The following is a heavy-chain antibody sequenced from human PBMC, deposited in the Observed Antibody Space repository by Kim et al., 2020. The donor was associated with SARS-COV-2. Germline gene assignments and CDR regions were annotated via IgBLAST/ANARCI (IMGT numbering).Heavy chain of an antibody. V-gene: IGHV3-53*01. CDR3: ARTDYDSSGYYSDY. CDR1: GFTARSNY. CDR2: IYSGGST. J-gene: IGHJ4*02. D-gene: IGHD3-22*01. Sequence: GGSLRLSCAASGFTARSNYMTWVRQAPGKGLEWVSVIYSGGSTYYADSVKGRFTISRDNSKNTLYLQMNSLRAEDTAVYYCARTDYDSSGYYSDYWGQGNLVTVSS.